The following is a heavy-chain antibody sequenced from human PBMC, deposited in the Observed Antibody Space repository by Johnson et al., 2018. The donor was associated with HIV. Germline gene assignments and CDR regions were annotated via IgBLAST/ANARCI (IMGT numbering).Heavy chain of an antibody. CDR1: GFTFDDYT. CDR2: ISWDGGST. CDR3: ARREVVFGSYDNWDAFDI. Sequence: QLVESGGVVVQPGGSLRLSCAASGFTFDDYTMHWVRQAPGKGLEWVSLISWDGGSTYYADSVKGRFTISRDNSKNSLYLQMNSLRTEDTGVYYCARREVVFGSYDNWDAFDIWGQGTMVTVSS. J-gene: IGHJ3*02. D-gene: IGHD1-1*01. V-gene: IGHV3-43*01.